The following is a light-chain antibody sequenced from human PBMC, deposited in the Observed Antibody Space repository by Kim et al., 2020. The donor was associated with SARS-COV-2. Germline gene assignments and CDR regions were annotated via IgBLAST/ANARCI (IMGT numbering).Light chain of an antibody. CDR2: DVN. CDR3: SSYTTSSTLV. CDR1: SDDFHGYKY. Sequence: GQSITICCTATSDDFHGYKYVFWYQHHPGKAPKVMIYDVNQRPSGISNRFSGSKSDNTASLTISGLQAEDEADYYCSSYTTSSTLVFGGGTQLTVL. V-gene: IGLV2-14*03. J-gene: IGLJ2*01.